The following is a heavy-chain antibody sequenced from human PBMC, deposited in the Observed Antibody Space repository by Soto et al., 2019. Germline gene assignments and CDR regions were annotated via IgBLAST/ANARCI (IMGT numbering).Heavy chain of an antibody. Sequence: QVQLVQSGAEVKKPGASVKVSCKASGYTFTSYGISWVRQAPGQGLEWMGWINPYNGNTNYAQKLQGRVTMTTDTSTNTPNMELRSLRSDDTAVYYCARDWFGIDYWGQGTLVTVSS. CDR2: INPYNGNT. V-gene: IGHV1-18*01. J-gene: IGHJ4*02. CDR3: ARDWFGIDY. CDR1: GYTFTSYG. D-gene: IGHD3-16*01.